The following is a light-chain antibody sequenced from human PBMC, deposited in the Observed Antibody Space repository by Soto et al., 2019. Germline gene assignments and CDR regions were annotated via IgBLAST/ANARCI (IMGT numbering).Light chain of an antibody. CDR2: DVS. V-gene: IGLV2-11*01. J-gene: IGLJ1*01. CDR1: NSDVGAYNY. Sequence: QSALTQPRSVSGSPGQSVTTSCTGTNSDVGAYNYVSWYQQHPGKAPKLMLYDVSRRPSGVPDRFSGSKSGNTASLTISGLQAEDEADYYCSSYVGSNNFPYVFGTGTKLTVL. CDR3: SSYVGSNNFPYV.